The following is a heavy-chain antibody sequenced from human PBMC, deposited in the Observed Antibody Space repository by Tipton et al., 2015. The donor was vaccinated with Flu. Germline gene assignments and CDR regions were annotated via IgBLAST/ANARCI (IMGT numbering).Heavy chain of an antibody. CDR2: IYTSGST. CDR3: ARGVIYYDSSGPITDAFDI. CDR1: GGSISSGSYY. Sequence: TLSLTCTVSGGSISSGSYYWSWIRQPAGKGLESIGRIYTSGSTNYNPPLKSRVTISVDTSKNQFSLKLSSVTAADTAAYYCARGVIYYDSSGPITDAFDIWGQGTMVTVSS. V-gene: IGHV4-61*02. J-gene: IGHJ3*02. D-gene: IGHD3-22*01.